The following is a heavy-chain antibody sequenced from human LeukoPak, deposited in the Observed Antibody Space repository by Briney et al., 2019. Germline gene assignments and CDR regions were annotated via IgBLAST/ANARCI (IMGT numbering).Heavy chain of an antibody. V-gene: IGHV4-39*01. CDR2: IYYSGST. Sequence: SETLSLTCTVSGGSISSSSYYWGLIRQPPGKWLEWIGSIYYSGSTHYNPSLKSRVTISVDTSKNQFSLKLSSVTAADAAVYYCARHVAAAIDYWGQGTLVTVSS. J-gene: IGHJ4*02. CDR1: GGSISSSSYY. CDR3: ARHVAAAIDY. D-gene: IGHD6-13*01.